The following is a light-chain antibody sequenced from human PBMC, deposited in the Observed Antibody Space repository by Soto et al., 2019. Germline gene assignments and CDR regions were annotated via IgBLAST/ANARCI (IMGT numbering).Light chain of an antibody. CDR3: QQRSNWPPVLT. CDR2: DAS. J-gene: IGKJ4*01. Sequence: EIVLTQSPGTLSLSPGERVTLPCRASQSVSSYLAWYQQKPGQAPRLLIYDASNRATGIPARFSGSGSGTDFTLTISSLEPEDFAVYYCQQRSNWPPVLTFGGGTKVDIK. CDR1: QSVSSY. V-gene: IGKV3-11*01.